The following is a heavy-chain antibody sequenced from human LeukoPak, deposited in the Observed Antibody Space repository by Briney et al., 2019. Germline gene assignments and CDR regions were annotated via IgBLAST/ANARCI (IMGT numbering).Heavy chain of an antibody. Sequence: QTGGSLRLSCAASGFTFSSYAMHWVRQAPGKGLEWVAVISYDGSNKYYADSVKGRFTISRDNAKNSLYLQMNSLRAEDTAVYYCARDRRLNWFDPWGQGTLVTVSS. V-gene: IGHV3-30*04. CDR2: ISYDGSNK. D-gene: IGHD6-25*01. CDR3: ARDRRLNWFDP. J-gene: IGHJ5*02. CDR1: GFTFSSYA.